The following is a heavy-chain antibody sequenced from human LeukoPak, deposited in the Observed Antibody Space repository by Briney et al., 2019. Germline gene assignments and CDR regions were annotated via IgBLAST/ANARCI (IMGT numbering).Heavy chain of an antibody. V-gene: IGHV4-39*07. CDR3: ARVNADFWSGYLFDY. Sequence: PSETLSLTCTVSGGSISSSSYYWGWIRQPPGKGLEWIGSIYTSGSTNYNPSLKSRVTISLDTSKNQFSLKLSSVTAADTAVYYCARVNADFWSGYLFDYWGQGTLVTVSS. D-gene: IGHD3-3*01. CDR1: GGSISSSSYY. CDR2: IYTSGST. J-gene: IGHJ4*02.